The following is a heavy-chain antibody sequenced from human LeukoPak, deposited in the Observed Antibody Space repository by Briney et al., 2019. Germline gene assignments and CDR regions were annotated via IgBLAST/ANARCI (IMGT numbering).Heavy chain of an antibody. CDR3: ARGDLITVTYFDY. J-gene: IGHJ4*02. V-gene: IGHV3-48*03. Sequence: GGSLRLSCAASGFTFSSYAMSWVRQAPGKGLEWVSYISISGSTIHYADPVKGRFTISRDNAKNSLYLQMNSLRADDTAVYYCARGDLITVTYFDYWGQGTLVTVSS. CDR2: ISISGSTI. D-gene: IGHD4-17*01. CDR1: GFTFSSYA.